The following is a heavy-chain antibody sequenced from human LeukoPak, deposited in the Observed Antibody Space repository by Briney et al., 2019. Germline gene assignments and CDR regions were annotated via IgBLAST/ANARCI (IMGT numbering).Heavy chain of an antibody. D-gene: IGHD1-26*01. CDR1: GFTFSSYA. CDR2: ISGSGGST. Sequence: AGGSLRLFCAASGFTFSSYAMSWVRQAPGKGLEWVSAISGSGGSTYYADSVKGRFTISRDNSKNTLYLQMNSLRAEDTAVYYCAKDTRIVGALGSFDYWGQGTLVTVSS. J-gene: IGHJ4*02. V-gene: IGHV3-23*01. CDR3: AKDTRIVGALGSFDY.